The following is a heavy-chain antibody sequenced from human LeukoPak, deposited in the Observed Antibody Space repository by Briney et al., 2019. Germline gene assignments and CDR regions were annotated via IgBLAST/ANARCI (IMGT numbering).Heavy chain of an antibody. V-gene: IGHV3-9*01. Sequence: GGSLRLSCAASGFTFDDYAMHWVRQAPGKGLEWVSGVSWNSGNIVYADSVKGRFTISRDNAKNSLYLQMNSLRAEDTALYYCAKAALGSQYFDYWGQGTLVTVSS. J-gene: IGHJ4*02. CDR1: GFTFDDYA. D-gene: IGHD3-16*01. CDR3: AKAALGSQYFDY. CDR2: VSWNSGNI.